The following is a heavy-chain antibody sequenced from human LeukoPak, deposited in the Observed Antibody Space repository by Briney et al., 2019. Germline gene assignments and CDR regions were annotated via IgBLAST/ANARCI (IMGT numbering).Heavy chain of an antibody. V-gene: IGHV3-23*01. D-gene: IGHD5-12*01. Sequence: GGSLRLSCAASGFTFSSYAMSWVRQAPGKGLEWVSAISGSGGSTYYADSVKGRFTISRDNSKNALYLQMNSLRAEDTAVYYCAKDHLIVATTDLDYWGQGTLVTVSS. CDR2: ISGSGGST. CDR3: AKDHLIVATTDLDY. J-gene: IGHJ4*02. CDR1: GFTFSSYA.